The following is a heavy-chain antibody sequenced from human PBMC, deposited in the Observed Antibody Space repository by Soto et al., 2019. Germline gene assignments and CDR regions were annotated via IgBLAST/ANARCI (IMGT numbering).Heavy chain of an antibody. Sequence: EVQLVESGGGLVKPGGSLRLSCEASGFTFSSYNMNWVRQAPGKGLEWVSSITDSSSSIYYADSVKGRFTISRDNAKNSFRLKRNSLSAEDRAVYYCAKFSSGCSFDYWGLGTLVPVSS. CDR2: ITDSSSSI. V-gene: IGHV3-21*01. CDR1: GFTFSSYN. CDR3: AKFSSGCSFDY. D-gene: IGHD6-19*01. J-gene: IGHJ4*02.